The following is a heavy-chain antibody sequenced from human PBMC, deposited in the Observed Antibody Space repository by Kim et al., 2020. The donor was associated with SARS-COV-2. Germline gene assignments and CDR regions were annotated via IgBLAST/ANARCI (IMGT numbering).Heavy chain of an antibody. D-gene: IGHD3-16*01. CDR3: ARDWLLRRPEYFQH. J-gene: IGHJ1*01. Sequence: GGSLRLSCAASGFTFSSYWMSWVRQAPGKGLEWVANIKQDGSEKYYVDSVKGRFTISRDNAKNSLYLQMNSLRAEDTAVYYCARDWLLRRPEYFQHWGQGTLVTVSS. V-gene: IGHV3-7*01. CDR2: IKQDGSEK. CDR1: GFTFSSYW.